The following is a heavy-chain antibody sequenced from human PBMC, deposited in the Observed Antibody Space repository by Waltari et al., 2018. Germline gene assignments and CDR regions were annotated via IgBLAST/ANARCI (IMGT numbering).Heavy chain of an antibody. CDR3: AKDADFWSAKGSYYFDY. CDR1: GFTFDDYA. J-gene: IGHJ4*02. D-gene: IGHD3-3*01. V-gene: IGHV3-9*01. Sequence: EVQLVESGGGLVQPGRSLRLSCAASGFTFDDYAMHWVRQAPGKGLEWVSGISWNSGSIGYADSVKGRFTISRDNAKNSLYLQMNSLRAEDTALYYCAKDADFWSAKGSYYFDYWGQGTLVTVSS. CDR2: ISWNSGSI.